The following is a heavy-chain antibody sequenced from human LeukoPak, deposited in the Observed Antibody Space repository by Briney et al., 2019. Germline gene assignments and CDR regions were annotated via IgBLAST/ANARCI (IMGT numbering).Heavy chain of an antibody. CDR1: GGSFSGYY. J-gene: IGHJ6*02. CDR2: INHSGST. CDR3: ARQDSSPSYGMDV. V-gene: IGHV4-34*01. Sequence: SETLSLTCAVSGGSFSGYYWSWIRQPPGKGLEWIGEINHSGSTNYNPSLKSRVTISVDTSKNQFSLKLSSVTAADTAVYYCARQDSSPSYGMDVWGQGTTVTVSS. D-gene: IGHD6-19*01.